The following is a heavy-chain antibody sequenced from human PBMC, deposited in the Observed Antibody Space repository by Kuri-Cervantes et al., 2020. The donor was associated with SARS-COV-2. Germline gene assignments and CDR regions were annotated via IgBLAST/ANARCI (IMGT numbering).Heavy chain of an antibody. CDR2: ISVSGGST. D-gene: IGHD2-21*01. Sequence: GGSLRLSCAASEFTFSSYVITWVRQAPGKGLEWVSSISVSGGSTYYANSVKGRFTISRDNSKNTLYLQMNSLRAEDTAVYYCAKALSGCAGDCPTRWGQGTLVTVSS. CDR1: EFTFSSYV. V-gene: IGHV3-23*01. CDR3: AKALSGCAGDCPTR. J-gene: IGHJ4*02.